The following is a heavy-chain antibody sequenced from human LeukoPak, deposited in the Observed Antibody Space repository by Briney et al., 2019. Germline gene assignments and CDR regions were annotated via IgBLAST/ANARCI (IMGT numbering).Heavy chain of an antibody. Sequence: KSGGSLRLSCAASGFTFSSYSMNWVRQAPGKGLEWVSSISSSSSYIYYADSVKGRFTISRDNAKNSLYLQINSLRAEDTAVYYCGKTTVGYSSGQKPAWPVDYWGQGTLVTVSS. CDR2: ISSSSSYI. J-gene: IGHJ4*02. CDR3: GKTTVGYSSGQKPAWPVDY. D-gene: IGHD5-18*01. V-gene: IGHV3-21*04. CDR1: GFTFSSYS.